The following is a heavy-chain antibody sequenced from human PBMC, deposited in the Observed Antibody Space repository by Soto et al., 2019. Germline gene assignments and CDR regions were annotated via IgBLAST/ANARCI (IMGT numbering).Heavy chain of an antibody. CDR3: ARLGDTSLYHYCMDV. Sequence: GESLKISCKVSGYSFTSYWIGWVRQMPGKGLEWMGVIYPGDSDAKYSPSFQGQVTISADKSISTAYLQWSSLKASDTAMYYFARLGDTSLYHYCMDVWGKGTTITACS. D-gene: IGHD2-2*01. CDR2: IYPGDSDA. CDR1: GYSFTSYW. V-gene: IGHV5-51*01. J-gene: IGHJ6*03.